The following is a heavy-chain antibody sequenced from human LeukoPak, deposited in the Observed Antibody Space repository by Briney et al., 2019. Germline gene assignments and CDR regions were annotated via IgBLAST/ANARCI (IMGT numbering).Heavy chain of an antibody. CDR1: GYTFASYY. CDR2: ISAYNGNT. J-gene: IGHJ5*02. Sequence: GASVQVSCKASGYTFASYYIHWVRQAPGQGLEWMGWISAYNGNTNYAQKLQGRVTMTTDTSTSTAYMELRSLRSDDTAVYYCAREPLSPQDCSGGSCYLPNWFDPWGQGTLVTVSS. V-gene: IGHV1-18*04. CDR3: AREPLSPQDCSGGSCYLPNWFDP. D-gene: IGHD2-15*01.